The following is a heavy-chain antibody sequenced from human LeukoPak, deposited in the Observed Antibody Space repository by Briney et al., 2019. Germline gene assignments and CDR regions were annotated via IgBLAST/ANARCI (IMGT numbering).Heavy chain of an antibody. Sequence: GGALRFSCSASGFSFCAFSMHRVRQTPGKGLEFVSAIHHDGSGTFYADSVKGRFTISRDNSKNTLSLHMDSLRAEDTAIYYCVKDQFFYYGVVVWGQGTTVTVSS. J-gene: IGHJ6*02. CDR2: IHHDGSGT. CDR3: VKDQFFYYGVVV. D-gene: IGHD3-3*01. CDR1: GFSFCAFS. V-gene: IGHV3-64D*06.